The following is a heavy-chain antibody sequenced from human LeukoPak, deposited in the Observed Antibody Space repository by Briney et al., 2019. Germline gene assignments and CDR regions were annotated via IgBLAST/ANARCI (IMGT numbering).Heavy chain of an antibody. D-gene: IGHD3-10*01. Sequence: GASVKVSCKASGYTFTSYGISWVRQAPGQGLEWMGWISAYNGNTNYAQKLQGRVTMTTDTSTSTAYMELRSLRSDDTAVYYCARVTMVRGVIIMAQGVDYWGQGTLVTVSS. V-gene: IGHV1-18*01. CDR1: GYTFTSYG. CDR3: ARVTMVRGVIIMAQGVDY. J-gene: IGHJ4*02. CDR2: ISAYNGNT.